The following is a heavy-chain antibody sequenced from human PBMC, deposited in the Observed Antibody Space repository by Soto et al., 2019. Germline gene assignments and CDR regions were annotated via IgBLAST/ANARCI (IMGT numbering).Heavy chain of an antibody. CDR3: AKSGSSGWYGWFDP. J-gene: IGHJ5*02. CDR1: GFSLRTSGVG. CDR2: IYWNDDK. D-gene: IGHD6-19*01. Sequence: GSGPTLVNPTQTLTLTCIFSGFSLRTSGVGVGWIRQPPGKALEWLGFIYWNDDKRYSPSLKSRLTITKYTSKNQVVLTMTNMDPVDTATYYCAKSGSSGWYGWFDPWGQGTLVTVAS. V-gene: IGHV2-5*01.